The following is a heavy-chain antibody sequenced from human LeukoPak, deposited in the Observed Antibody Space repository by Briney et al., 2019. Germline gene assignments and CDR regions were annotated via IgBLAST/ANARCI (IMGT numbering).Heavy chain of an antibody. CDR2: ISSSSIYI. CDR3: TREVDSSSWSGFDP. Sequence: GGSLRLSCAASGFIFSRYSIDWVRQAPGKGLEWVSSISSSSIYIYYADSVKGRFTISRDNAKNSLYLQMNSLRAEDTAVYYCTREVDSSSWSGFDPWGQGTLVSVSS. CDR1: GFIFSRYS. V-gene: IGHV3-21*01. D-gene: IGHD6-13*01. J-gene: IGHJ5*02.